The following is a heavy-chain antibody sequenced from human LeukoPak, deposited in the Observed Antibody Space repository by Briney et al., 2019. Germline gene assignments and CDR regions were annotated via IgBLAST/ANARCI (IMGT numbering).Heavy chain of an antibody. D-gene: IGHD3-22*01. Sequence: ASVKVSCKASGYTFTSYGISWVRQAPGQGLEWMGWISAYNGNTNYAQKLQGRVTMTTDTSTSTAYMELRSLRSDDTAVYYCARDYYDRSGYYFDFAFDIWGQGTMVTVSS. J-gene: IGHJ3*02. CDR1: GYTFTSYG. CDR3: ARDYYDRSGYYFDFAFDI. V-gene: IGHV1-18*01. CDR2: ISAYNGNT.